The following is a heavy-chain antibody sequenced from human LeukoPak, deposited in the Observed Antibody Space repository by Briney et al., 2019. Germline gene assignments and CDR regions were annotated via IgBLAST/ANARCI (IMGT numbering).Heavy chain of an antibody. CDR2: ISGSGGST. V-gene: IGHV3-23*01. D-gene: IGHD4-17*01. Sequence: GGSLRLSCAASGFTFSSYAMSWVRQAPGKGLEWVSAISGSGGSTYYADSVKGRFTISRDNSKNTLYLQMNSLRAEDTAVYYCAKRPLSYGDYWYFDLWGRGTLVTVSS. CDR3: AKRPLSYGDYWYFDL. CDR1: GFTFSSYA. J-gene: IGHJ2*01.